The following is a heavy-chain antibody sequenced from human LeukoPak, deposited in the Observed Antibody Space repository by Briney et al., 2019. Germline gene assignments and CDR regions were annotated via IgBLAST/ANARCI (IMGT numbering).Heavy chain of an antibody. J-gene: IGHJ4*02. CDR1: GSTFSTYP. D-gene: IGHD3-16*01. Sequence: GGSLRLSCTASGSTFSTYPMTWVRQTPARGLEWVSGLRGNGETFYADSVKGRFTLSRDDSRNTVYLQLNNLRVEDTAIYYCAKANWVSDADAVWWGQGTLVTVSS. CDR2: LRGNGET. V-gene: IGHV3-23*01. CDR3: AKANWVSDADAVW.